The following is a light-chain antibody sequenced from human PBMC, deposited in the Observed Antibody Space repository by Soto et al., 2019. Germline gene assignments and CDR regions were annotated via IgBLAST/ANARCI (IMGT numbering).Light chain of an antibody. CDR2: EVS. J-gene: IGLJ1*01. Sequence: QSVLTQPPSASGSPGQSVTISCTGTSSDVGGYNYVSGYQQHPGKAPKLMIYEVSKRPSGVPDRFSGSKSGNTASLTVSGLQAEDEADYYCSSYAGSNNPYVFGTGTKLTVL. CDR1: SSDVGGYNY. V-gene: IGLV2-8*01. CDR3: SSYAGSNNPYV.